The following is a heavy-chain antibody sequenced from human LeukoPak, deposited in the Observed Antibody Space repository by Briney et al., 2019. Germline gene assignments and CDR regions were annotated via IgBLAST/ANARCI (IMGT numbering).Heavy chain of an antibody. CDR2: ISYDGSSK. V-gene: IGHV3-30*18. Sequence: GKSLRLSSAASGFTFSSYAMHWVRQAPDKGLEWVAVISYDGSSKYFAKSVKGRFTISRDNSKNTLYLQMNSLRTEDTAVYYCAKDSVTTLDYWGQGTLVTVSS. D-gene: IGHD4-17*01. CDR3: AKDSVTTLDY. J-gene: IGHJ4*02. CDR1: GFTFSSYA.